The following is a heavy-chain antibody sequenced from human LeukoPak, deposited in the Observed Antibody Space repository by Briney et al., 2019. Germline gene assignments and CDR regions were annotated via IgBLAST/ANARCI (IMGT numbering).Heavy chain of an antibody. D-gene: IGHD3-22*01. CDR3: ARPGDSSGYYYDFDY. V-gene: IGHV5-51*01. CDR2: IYPGDSDT. J-gene: IGHJ4*02. CDR1: GYIFTNYW. Sequence: GESLKISCQASGYIFTNYWIGWVRHMPGKGLEWMGIIYPGDSDTRYSPSFQGQVTISADKSISTAYLQWSSLKASDTATYYCARPGDSSGYYYDFDYWGQGTLVTVSS.